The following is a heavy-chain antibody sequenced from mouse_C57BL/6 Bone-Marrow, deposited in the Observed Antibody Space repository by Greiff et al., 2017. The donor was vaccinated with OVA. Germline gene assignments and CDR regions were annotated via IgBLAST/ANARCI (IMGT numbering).Heavy chain of an antibody. CDR1: GYTFTGYW. D-gene: IGHD2-3*01. CDR3: AGWGGYDGNPFAY. CDR2: ILPGSGST. Sequence: QVQLQQSGAELMKPGASVKLSCKATGYTFTGYWIEWVKQRPGHGLEWIGEILPGSGSTNYNEKFKGKATFTADTSSNTAYMQLSSLTTEDSAIYYCAGWGGYDGNPFAYWGQGTLVTVSA. V-gene: IGHV1-9*01. J-gene: IGHJ3*01.